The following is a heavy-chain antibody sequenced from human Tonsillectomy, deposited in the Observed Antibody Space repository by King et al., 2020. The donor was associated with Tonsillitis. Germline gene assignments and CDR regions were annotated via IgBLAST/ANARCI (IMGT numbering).Heavy chain of an antibody. CDR3: ARGPDYGDYRETGGGDY. Sequence: QLVESGGGLVQPGGSLRLSCAASGFTFSNYWMHWVRQAPGKGLVWVSRINTDGSSTSYADSVKGRFTISRDNAKNTLYLQMNSLRAEDTAVYYCARGPDYGDYRETGGGDYWGQGTLVTVSS. CDR2: INTDGSST. V-gene: IGHV3-74*02. J-gene: IGHJ4*02. CDR1: GFTFSNYW. D-gene: IGHD4-17*01.